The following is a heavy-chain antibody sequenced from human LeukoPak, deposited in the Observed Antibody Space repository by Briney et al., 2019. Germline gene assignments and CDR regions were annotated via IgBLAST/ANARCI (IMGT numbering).Heavy chain of an antibody. V-gene: IGHV3-48*01. CDR2: IGPGGDI. Sequence: GGSLRLSCAASGFSFTAYSMNWVRQALGRGLEWISYIGPGGDIYYADSVTGRFTVSRDTAKNSLYLQMNGLRVEDTAVYYCARRFDSWGQGTLVTVSS. CDR1: GFSFTAYS. J-gene: IGHJ4*02. CDR3: ARRFDS.